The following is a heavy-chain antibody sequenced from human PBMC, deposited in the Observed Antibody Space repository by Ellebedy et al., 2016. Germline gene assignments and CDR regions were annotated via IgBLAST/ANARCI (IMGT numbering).Heavy chain of an antibody. Sequence: ETLSLTCAASRFTFSSFWMSWVRQAPGKGLEWVANIKPDGSEKNYVDSVRGRFTISRDNAKNSLYLQMNSLTVEDTAVYYCARDRYWGQGTLITVSP. CDR2: IKPDGSEK. CDR3: ARDRY. CDR1: RFTFSSFW. V-gene: IGHV3-7*01. J-gene: IGHJ4*02.